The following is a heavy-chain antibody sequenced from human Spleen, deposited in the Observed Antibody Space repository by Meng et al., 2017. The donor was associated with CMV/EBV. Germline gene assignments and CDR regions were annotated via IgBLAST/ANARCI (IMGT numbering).Heavy chain of an antibody. CDR1: GFAFGNYA. CDR2: TDNGPTGT. V-gene: IGHV3-23*03. CDR3: TKDAYGGNSGWGWDS. Sequence: GESLKISCAASGFAFGNYAMSWVRQAPGKGLEWVAITDNGPTGTHYTDSVKGRFTISRDDSKNTLYLDMRTLRAEDTAVYYCTKDAYGGNSGWGWDSWGQGTLVTVSS. D-gene: IGHD4-23*01. J-gene: IGHJ4*02.